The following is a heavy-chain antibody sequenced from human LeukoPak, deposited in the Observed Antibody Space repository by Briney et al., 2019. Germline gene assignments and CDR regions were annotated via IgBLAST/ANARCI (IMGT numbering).Heavy chain of an antibody. CDR3: ARVYGSGSYNWFDP. CDR1: GGSFSDYY. V-gene: IGHV4-34*01. D-gene: IGHD3-10*01. Sequence: SETLSLTCAVYGGSFSDYYWSWIRQPPGKGLEWIGEITHSGNTNYTPSLKSRLTISVDTSKNQFSLKLSSVTAADTAVYYCARVYGSGSYNWFDPWGQGVLVTVSS. J-gene: IGHJ5*02. CDR2: ITHSGNT.